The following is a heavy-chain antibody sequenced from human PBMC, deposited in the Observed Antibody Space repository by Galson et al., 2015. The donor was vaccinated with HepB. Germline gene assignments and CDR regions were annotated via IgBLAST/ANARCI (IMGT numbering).Heavy chain of an antibody. CDR2: ISAYNGRT. CDR3: ARDRSSSSL. D-gene: IGHD6-6*01. V-gene: IGHV1-18*01. CDR1: GYTFTDYG. Sequence: SVKVSCKASGYTFTDYGVSWVRQAPGQGLEWMGWISAYNGRTNYAQNFQDRVTMATDTSTNTAYMELTGLRSDDTAVYYCARDRSSSSLWGQGTLVTVSS. J-gene: IGHJ4*02.